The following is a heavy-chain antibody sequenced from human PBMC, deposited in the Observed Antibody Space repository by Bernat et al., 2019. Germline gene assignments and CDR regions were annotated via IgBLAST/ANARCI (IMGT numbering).Heavy chain of an antibody. D-gene: IGHD6-13*01. CDR1: GFTFSSYW. CDR2: IKQEGSEK. CDR3: ARDQGSSWYSLYNWFDP. Sequence: EVQLVESGGGLVQPGGSLRLSCAASGFTFSSYWMSWVRQAPGKGLEWVANIKQEGSEKYYVDSVKGRFTISRDNAKNSLYLQMNSLRAEDTAVYYCARDQGSSWYSLYNWFDPWGQGTLVTVSS. J-gene: IGHJ5*02. V-gene: IGHV3-7*04.